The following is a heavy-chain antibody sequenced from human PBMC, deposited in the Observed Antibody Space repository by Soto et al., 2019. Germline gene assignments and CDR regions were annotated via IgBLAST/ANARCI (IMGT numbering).Heavy chain of an antibody. CDR3: AKASIFGVVIIYIDY. D-gene: IGHD3-3*01. V-gene: IGHV3-30*18. CDR1: GFTFSSYG. J-gene: IGHJ4*02. CDR2: ISYDGSNK. Sequence: GGSLRLSCAASGFTFSSYGMHWVRQAPGKGLEWVAVISYDGSNKYYADSVKGRFTISRDNSKNTLYLQMNSLRAEDTAVYYCAKASIFGVVIIYIDYWGQGTLVTVSS.